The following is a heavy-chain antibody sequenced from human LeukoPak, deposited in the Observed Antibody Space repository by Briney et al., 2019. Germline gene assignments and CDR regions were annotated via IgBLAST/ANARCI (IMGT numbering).Heavy chain of an antibody. CDR1: GFTFSSYA. CDR3: AKDSKPMEQWLVWDWFDP. D-gene: IGHD6-19*01. J-gene: IGHJ5*02. Sequence: PGGSLRLSCAPSGFTFSSYAMSWVRQAPGKGLEWVSVISGSGGSTYYADSVKGRFTISRDNSKNTLFLQMNSLRAEDTAVYFCAKDSKPMEQWLVWDWFDPWGQGTLVTVSS. CDR2: ISGSGGST. V-gene: IGHV3-23*01.